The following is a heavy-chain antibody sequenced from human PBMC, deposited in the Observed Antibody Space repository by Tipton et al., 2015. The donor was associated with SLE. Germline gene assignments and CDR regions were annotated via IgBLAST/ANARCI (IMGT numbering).Heavy chain of an antibody. CDR3: ASELLPIYGMDV. D-gene: IGHD2-15*01. Sequence: SLRLSCAASGFTVSRSHMSWVRQAPGNGLEWVSVLYSDESTHYADSVKGRFTISRDNSKNTLYLQMNSLRAEDTAVYYCASELLPIYGMDVWGQGTTVTVSS. V-gene: IGHV3-53*05. CDR1: GFTVSRSH. J-gene: IGHJ6*02. CDR2: LYSDEST.